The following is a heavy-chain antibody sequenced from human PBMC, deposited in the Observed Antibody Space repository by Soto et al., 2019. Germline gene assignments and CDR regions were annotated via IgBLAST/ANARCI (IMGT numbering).Heavy chain of an antibody. CDR2: IYYSEST. D-gene: IGHD6-19*01. V-gene: IGHV4-61*01. Sequence: SVTMSLTCSVSAGYGSSGSYCWRWIQQPPGKGLEWIGYIYYSESTNYNPSLKSRVTISVDTSKIQFSLKLSSVTAADTAVYYCARDPIAVAGRNLYYYGMDVWGQGTTVTVSS. CDR3: ARDPIAVAGRNLYYYGMDV. CDR1: AGYGSSGSYC. J-gene: IGHJ6*02.